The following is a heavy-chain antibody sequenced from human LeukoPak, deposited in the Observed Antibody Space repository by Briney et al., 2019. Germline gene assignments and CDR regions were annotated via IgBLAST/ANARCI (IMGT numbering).Heavy chain of an antibody. CDR2: LYYSGST. J-gene: IGHJ4*02. CDR3: ARPLLQPGPFDY. D-gene: IGHD1-1*01. Sequence: PSETLSLTCTVSGGSISSSTNYWGWIRQPPGKGLEWIGSLYYSGSTYYNPSLQSRVTISVDTSKNQFSLKLSSVTAADTAVYYCARPLLQPGPFDYWGQGTLVTVSS. V-gene: IGHV4-39*07. CDR1: GGSISSSTNY.